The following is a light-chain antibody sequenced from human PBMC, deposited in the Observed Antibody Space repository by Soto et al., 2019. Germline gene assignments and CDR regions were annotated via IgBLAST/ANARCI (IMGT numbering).Light chain of an antibody. V-gene: IGLV2-14*01. CDR3: ASYTSSSTSVI. J-gene: IGLJ2*01. Sequence: QSALTQPASVSGSPGQSITISCTGTSSDVGGYKYVSWYQQHPDKAPKLLIFEVSNRPSGISSRFSGSKSGNTASLTISGLQDEDEADYYCASYTSSSTSVIFGRGTKLTVL. CDR1: SSDVGGYKY. CDR2: EVS.